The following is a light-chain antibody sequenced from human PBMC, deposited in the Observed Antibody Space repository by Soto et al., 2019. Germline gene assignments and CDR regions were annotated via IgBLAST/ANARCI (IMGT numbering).Light chain of an antibody. CDR2: GAS. CDR1: QSVNSNY. J-gene: IGKJ1*01. Sequence: EIVLTQSPGTLSLSPVDRATLSCMASQSVNSNYFAWYQQKPGQAPRLLIYGASSRATGIPDRFSGSASGADFTLTISRLEPEDFAVYYCQQYGSSGTFGQGTKVDIK. V-gene: IGKV3-20*01. CDR3: QQYGSSGT.